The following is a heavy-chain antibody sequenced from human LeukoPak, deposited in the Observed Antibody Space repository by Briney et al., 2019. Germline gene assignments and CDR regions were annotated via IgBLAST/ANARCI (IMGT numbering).Heavy chain of an antibody. Sequence: SETLSLTCAVYGGSFSGYYWSWIRQPPGKGLEWIGEINHSGSTNYNPSLKSRVTISVDTSKNQFSLKLSSVTAADTAVYYCARASYYDFWSGIGSAFDIWGQGTMVTVSS. D-gene: IGHD3-3*01. CDR3: ARASYYDFWSGIGSAFDI. CDR1: GGSFSGYY. CDR2: INHSGST. J-gene: IGHJ3*02. V-gene: IGHV4-34*01.